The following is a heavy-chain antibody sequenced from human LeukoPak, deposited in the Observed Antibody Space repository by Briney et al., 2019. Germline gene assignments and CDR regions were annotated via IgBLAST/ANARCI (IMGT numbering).Heavy chain of an antibody. CDR1: GGSISSSSYY. J-gene: IGHJ4*02. V-gene: IGHV4-39*07. CDR2: IYHSGST. CDR3: AVASASSGYYQPSIDY. D-gene: IGHD3-22*01. Sequence: SETLSLTCTVSGGSISSSSYYWGWIRQPPGKGLEWIGSIYHSGSTYYNPSLKSRVTISVDTSKNQFSLKLSSVTAADTAVYYFAVASASSGYYQPSIDYWGQGTLVTVSS.